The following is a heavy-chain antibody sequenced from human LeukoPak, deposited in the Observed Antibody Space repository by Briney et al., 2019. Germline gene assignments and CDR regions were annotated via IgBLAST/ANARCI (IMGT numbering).Heavy chain of an antibody. CDR3: ARGIYGSGSYPQNWFDP. D-gene: IGHD3-10*01. J-gene: IGHJ5*02. CDR2: ISSSSSYI. Sequence: GGSLRLSCAASRFTFSSYSMNWVRQAPGKGLEWVSSISSSSSYIYYADSVKGRFTISRDNAKNSLYLQMNSLRAEDTAVYYCARGIYGSGSYPQNWFDPWGQGTLVTVSS. V-gene: IGHV3-21*01. CDR1: RFTFSSYS.